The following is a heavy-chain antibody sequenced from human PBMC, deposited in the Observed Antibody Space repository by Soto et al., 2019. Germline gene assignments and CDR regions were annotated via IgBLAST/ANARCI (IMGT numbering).Heavy chain of an antibody. CDR3: ARGWITSGGY. Sequence: QVQLVESGGGVVQPGRSLRLSCAASGFTFNNYAMYWVRQAPGKGLEWMAVISDDGINTYYADSVKGRFTISRDNSKTTLYLQMNSLGPEATAVYYCARGWITSGGYWGQGTLVTVSS. CDR1: GFTFNNYA. D-gene: IGHD3-16*01. J-gene: IGHJ4*02. CDR2: ISDDGINT. V-gene: IGHV3-30-3*01.